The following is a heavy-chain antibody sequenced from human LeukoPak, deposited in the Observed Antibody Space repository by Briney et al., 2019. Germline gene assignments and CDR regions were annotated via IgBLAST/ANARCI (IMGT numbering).Heavy chain of an antibody. V-gene: IGHV3-74*01. D-gene: IGHD2-15*01. CDR3: TKDAGYASDY. J-gene: IGHJ4*02. CDR2: IYSDSSRT. Sequence: GGSLRLSCVASGFSFSTTWMHWVRQAPGKGLEWVALIYSDSSRTTYADSVKGRFNISRDNAKNTVYLQMSSLRVEDTAVYFCTKDAGYASDYWGQGILVPVSS. CDR1: GFSFSTTW.